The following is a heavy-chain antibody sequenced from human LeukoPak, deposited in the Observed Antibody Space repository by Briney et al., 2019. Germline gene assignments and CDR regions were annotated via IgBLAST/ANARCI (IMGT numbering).Heavy chain of an antibody. D-gene: IGHD2-2*01. CDR1: GFTFSSYA. V-gene: IGHV3-30-3*01. Sequence: PGGSLRLSCAASGFTFSSYAMHWVRQAPGKGLEWVAVISYDGSNKYYADSVKGRFTISRDNSKDTLYLQMNSLRAEDTAVYYCAREGNIVVVPAEYYFDYWGQGTLVTVSS. CDR3: AREGNIVVVPAEYYFDY. J-gene: IGHJ4*02. CDR2: ISYDGSNK.